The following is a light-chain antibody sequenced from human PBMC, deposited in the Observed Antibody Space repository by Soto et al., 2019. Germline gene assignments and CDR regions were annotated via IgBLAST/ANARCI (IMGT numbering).Light chain of an antibody. CDR3: QQYNSYWT. CDR1: QSISIY. V-gene: IGKV1-5*01. Sequence: DIQMTQSHSSLSASVGDRVTITCRSSQSISIYLNWYQQKPGKAPKLLIYDASSLESGVPSRFSGSGSGTEFTLTISSLQPDDFATYYCQQYNSYWTFGQGTKVDIK. CDR2: DAS. J-gene: IGKJ1*01.